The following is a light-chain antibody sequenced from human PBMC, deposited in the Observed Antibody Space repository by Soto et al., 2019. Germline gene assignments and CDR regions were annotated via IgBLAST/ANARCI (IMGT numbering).Light chain of an antibody. CDR2: GNS. CDR3: QSYDSSLSGSV. J-gene: IGLJ3*02. Sequence: QSVLTQPPSVSGAPGQRVTISCTGSSSDIGAGYDVHWYQPLPGTAPKLLIYGNSNRPSGVPDRFSGSKSGTSASLAITGLQADDEADYYCQSYDSSLSGSVFGGGTKLTVL. V-gene: IGLV1-40*01. CDR1: SSDIGAGYD.